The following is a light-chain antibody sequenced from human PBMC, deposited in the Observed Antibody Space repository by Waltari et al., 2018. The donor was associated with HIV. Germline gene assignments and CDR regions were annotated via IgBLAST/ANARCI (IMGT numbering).Light chain of an antibody. CDR1: SNNVGNQG. CDR3: SAWDNSLSAWV. J-gene: IGLJ3*02. Sequence: QAGLTQPPSVSKGLRQTATLTCTGHSNNVGNQGAAWPQQHQGHPPKLLSYRNNNRPSGISERLSSSRSGNTASLTITGLQPEDEADYYCSAWDNSLSAWVFGGGTKLTVL. V-gene: IGLV10-54*01. CDR2: RNN.